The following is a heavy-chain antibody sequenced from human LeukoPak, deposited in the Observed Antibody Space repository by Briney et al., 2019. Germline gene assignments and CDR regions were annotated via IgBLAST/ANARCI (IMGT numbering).Heavy chain of an antibody. V-gene: IGHV3-74*01. J-gene: IGHJ3*02. CDR3: ARWSRGDAFDI. CDR1: GFTFSSYC. CDR2: INSDGSST. Sequence: AGGTLTLSCAASGFTFSSYCMHWVRQAPGKGLVWVSRINSDGSSTSYAASVKGRFTISRDNDKNTLYLQINSLRAEDTAVYYCARWSRGDAFDIWGQGTMVTVSS.